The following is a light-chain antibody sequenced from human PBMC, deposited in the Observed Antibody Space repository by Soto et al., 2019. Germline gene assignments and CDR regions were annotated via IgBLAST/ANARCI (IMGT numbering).Light chain of an antibody. CDR1: QGVGST. CDR2: DAY. J-gene: IGKJ4*01. CDR3: QHYKTWPLA. V-gene: IGKV3-15*01. Sequence: EIVMTQSPATLSVSPGERVTLSCRASQGVGSTLAWYRQQPGQAPRLLIYDAYIRASGVPARFSGSGSGTEFTLTISCLQSEDFAVYFCQHYKTWPLAFGGGTKVDIK.